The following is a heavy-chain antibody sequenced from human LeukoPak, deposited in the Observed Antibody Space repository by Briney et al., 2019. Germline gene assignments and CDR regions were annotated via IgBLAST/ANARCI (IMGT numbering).Heavy chain of an antibody. V-gene: IGHV3-73*01. D-gene: IGHD3-16*01. J-gene: IGHJ4*02. CDR3: TNNYAGGVGY. CDR1: GFNFSGSA. CDR2: IRSKANNYAT. Sequence: PGGSLKLSCAASGFNFSGSAMHWVRQASGKGLEWVGRIRSKANNYATAYGASVKGRFSISRDDSQNTAYLQMNSLKTEDTAVYYCTNNYAGGVGYWGQGTLVTVSS.